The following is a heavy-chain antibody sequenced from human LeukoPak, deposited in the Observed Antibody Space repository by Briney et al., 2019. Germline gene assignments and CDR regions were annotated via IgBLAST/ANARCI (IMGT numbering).Heavy chain of an antibody. V-gene: IGHV3-66*02. CDR2: IYSGGST. D-gene: IGHD6-6*01. J-gene: IGHJ4*02. CDR1: GFTVSSNY. Sequence: GSLRLSCAASGFTVSSNYMSWVRQAPGKGLEWVSVIYSGGSTYYADSVKGRFTISRDNSKNTLYLQMNSLRAEDTAVYYCARDRGYSSSPGDYWGQGTLVTVSS. CDR3: ARDRGYSSSPGDY.